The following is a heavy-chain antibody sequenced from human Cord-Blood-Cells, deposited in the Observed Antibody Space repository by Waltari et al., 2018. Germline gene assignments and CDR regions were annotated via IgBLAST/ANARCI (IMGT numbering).Heavy chain of an antibody. V-gene: IGHV4-39*01. CDR2: IYYSGSN. CDR1: GGSISSSSYY. Sequence: QLQLQESGPGLVKPSETLSLTCTVSGGSISSSSYYWGWIRQPQGQGLEWIGSIYYSGSNYNNPALKSRVTISVDKSKNQFSLKLSSVTAADTAVYYCARRSVKQLDYFDYWGQGTLVTVSS. J-gene: IGHJ4*02. D-gene: IGHD6-6*01. CDR3: ARRSVKQLDYFDY.